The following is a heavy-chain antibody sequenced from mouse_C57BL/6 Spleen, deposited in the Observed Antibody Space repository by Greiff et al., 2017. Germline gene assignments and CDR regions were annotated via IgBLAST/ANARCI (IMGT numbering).Heavy chain of an antibody. CDR3: ARQSDEYDGFDD. V-gene: IGHV5-6*01. D-gene: IGHD2-4*01. J-gene: IGHJ2*01. CDR1: GFTFSSYG. Sequence: EVHLVESGGDLVKPGGSLKLSCAASGFTFSSYGMSWVRQTPDKRLEWVATISSGGSYTYYPDSVKGRFTISRDNAKNTLYLQMSSLKSEDTAMYYCARQSDEYDGFDDWGQGTTLTVSS. CDR2: ISSGGSYT.